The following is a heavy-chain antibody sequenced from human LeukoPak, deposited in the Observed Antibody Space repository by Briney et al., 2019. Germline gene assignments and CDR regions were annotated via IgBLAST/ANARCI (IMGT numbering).Heavy chain of an antibody. Sequence: ASVKVSCKASGYSFTGYYMHWVRQAPGQGLEWMGWINPNSGGTSCAQRFQGRVTTTSDTSISTAYMDLSRLGSDDTAVYYCATSTMVTQTNWYFDLWGRGTLVTVSS. J-gene: IGHJ2*01. CDR3: ATSTMVTQTNWYFDL. D-gene: IGHD4-23*01. V-gene: IGHV1-2*02. CDR2: INPNSGGT. CDR1: GYSFTGYY.